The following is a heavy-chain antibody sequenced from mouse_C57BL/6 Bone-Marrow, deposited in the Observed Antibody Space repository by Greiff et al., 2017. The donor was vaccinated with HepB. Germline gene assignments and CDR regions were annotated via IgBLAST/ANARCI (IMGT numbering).Heavy chain of an antibody. CDR2: INPGSGGT. CDR1: GYAFTNYL. Sequence: QVQLQQSGAELVRPGTSVKVSCKASGYAFTNYLIEWVKQRPGQGLEWIGVINPGSGGTNYNEKFKGKATLTADKSSSTAYMQLSSLTSEDSAVYFCTRLYGSRRGYYAMDYWGQGTSVTVSS. V-gene: IGHV1-54*01. J-gene: IGHJ4*01. CDR3: TRLYGSRRGYYAMDY. D-gene: IGHD1-1*01.